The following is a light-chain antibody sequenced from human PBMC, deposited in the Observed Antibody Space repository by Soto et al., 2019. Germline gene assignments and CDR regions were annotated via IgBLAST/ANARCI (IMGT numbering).Light chain of an antibody. CDR3: QQYNNWPQT. Sequence: EIMLTQSPATLSLSPGERATLSCRASQSVSSYLAWYQQKPGQAPRLLIYGASNRATGIPDRFSGSGSGTEFTLTISSLQSEDFAVYYCQQYNNWPQTFGQGTKVDI. CDR1: QSVSSY. V-gene: IGKV3D-15*01. CDR2: GAS. J-gene: IGKJ1*01.